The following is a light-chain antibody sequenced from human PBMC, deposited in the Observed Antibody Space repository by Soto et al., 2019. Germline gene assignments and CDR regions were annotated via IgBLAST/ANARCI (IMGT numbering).Light chain of an antibody. Sequence: QSVLTQPASVAGSLGQSITISCTGTSSDIGGYKYVSWYQQLPGTAPKLLIYDDNKRPSGIPDRFPGSKSGTSATLGITGFQTGDEADYYCGSWDSSLSAYVFGTGTKVTVL. CDR3: GSWDSSLSAYV. V-gene: IGLV1-51*01. J-gene: IGLJ1*01. CDR2: DDN. CDR1: SSDIGGYKY.